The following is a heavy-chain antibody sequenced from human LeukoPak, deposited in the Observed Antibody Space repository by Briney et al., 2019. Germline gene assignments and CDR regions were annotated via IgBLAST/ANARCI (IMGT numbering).Heavy chain of an antibody. CDR3: ARDPLSFDGLDTVTTAPFDY. CDR2: IRYDGSNK. D-gene: IGHD4-17*01. V-gene: IGHV3-30*02. J-gene: IGHJ4*02. Sequence: GGSLRLSCAASGFTFSSYGMHWVRQAPGKGLEWVAFIRYDGSNKYYADSVKGRFTISRDNAKNSLYLQMNSLRAEDTAVYYCARDPLSFDGLDTVTTAPFDYWGQGTLVTVSS. CDR1: GFTFSSYG.